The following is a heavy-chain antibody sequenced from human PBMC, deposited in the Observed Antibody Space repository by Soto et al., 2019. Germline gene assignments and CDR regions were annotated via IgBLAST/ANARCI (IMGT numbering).Heavy chain of an antibody. CDR3: ARLRGMDV. J-gene: IGHJ6*02. CDR2: IYYSGST. Sequence: QLQLQESGPGLVKPSETLSLTCTVSSVSISSSSYSWGWIRQPPGRGLEWIGSIYYSGSTYYNPSLKSRVTISVDTSKNQFSLKLSSVTAADTAVYYCARLRGMDVWGQGTTVTVSS. V-gene: IGHV4-39*01. CDR1: SVSISSSSYS.